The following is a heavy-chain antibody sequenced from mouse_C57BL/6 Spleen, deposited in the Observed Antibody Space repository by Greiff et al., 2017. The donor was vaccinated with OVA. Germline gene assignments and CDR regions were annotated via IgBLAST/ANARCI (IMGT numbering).Heavy chain of an antibody. CDR3: ARRPPYYGSSYDAMDD. CDR2: IAPSDSYT. CDR1: GYTFTSYW. V-gene: IGHV1-69*01. Sequence: QVQLQQPGAELVMPGASVKLSCKASGYTFTSYWMHWVKQRPGQGLEWIGEIAPSDSYTNYNQKFKGKSTLTVDKSSSTTYMQLSSLTSEDSAVYYGARRPPYYGSSYDAMDDWGQGTSVTVSS. J-gene: IGHJ4*01. D-gene: IGHD1-1*01.